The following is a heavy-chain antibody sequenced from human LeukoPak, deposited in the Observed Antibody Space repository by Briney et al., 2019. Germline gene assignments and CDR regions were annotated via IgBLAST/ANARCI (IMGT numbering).Heavy chain of an antibody. CDR2: ISLSSSAI. D-gene: IGHD3-10*01. J-gene: IGHJ4*02. Sequence: GGSLRLSCAASGFTFSDYSMHWVRQAPGKGLEWISYISLSSSAIYYADSVEGRFTISRDNGKNSLYLQMNSLRAEDTAVYYCARDRGYFDYWGQGTLVTVSS. V-gene: IGHV3-48*01. CDR1: GFTFSDYS. CDR3: ARDRGYFDY.